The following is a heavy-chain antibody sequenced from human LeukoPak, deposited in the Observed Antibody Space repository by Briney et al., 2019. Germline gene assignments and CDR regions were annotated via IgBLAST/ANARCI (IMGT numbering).Heavy chain of an antibody. CDR2: INPSSGGT. J-gene: IGHJ4*02. CDR3: ARSSPMVPGLGY. D-gene: IGHD3-10*01. CDR1: GYTFTGYY. Sequence: ASVKVSCKTSGYTFTGYYIHWVRQAPGQGLEWMGWINPSSGGTIYAHKFQGRVTMTRDTSISTAYMELSRLRSDDTAVYYCARSSPMVPGLGYWGQGTLVTVSS. V-gene: IGHV1-2*02.